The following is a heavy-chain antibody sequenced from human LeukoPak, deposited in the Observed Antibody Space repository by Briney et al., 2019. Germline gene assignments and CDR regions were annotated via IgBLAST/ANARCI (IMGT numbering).Heavy chain of an antibody. D-gene: IGHD3-22*01. CDR3: ARAEYYYERNDYHYYFDY. CDR1: GFTFSSYA. CDR2: IDHRGNT. Sequence: RSGGSLRLSCAASGFTFSSYAMSWVRQPPGKGLEWIGYIDHRGNTIYNPSLKSRVTLSLGASNKQFSLKLNSVTAADTAVYFCARAEYYYERNDYHYYFDYWGQGALVTVSS. J-gene: IGHJ4*02. V-gene: IGHV4-59*01.